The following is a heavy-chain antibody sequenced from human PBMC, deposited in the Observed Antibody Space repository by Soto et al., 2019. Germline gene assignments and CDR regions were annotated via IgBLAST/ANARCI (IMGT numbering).Heavy chain of an antibody. V-gene: IGHV4-31*03. CDR3: ARDAYVLGIGMDF. J-gene: IGHJ6*02. Sequence: QVQLQESGPGLVKPSQTLSVTCTVSGGSISSGGYYWSWTRQYPGKGLEWIGYIYYSGTTYYNPSLKSRVTISVDTSKNQFSLKLSSVTAAYTAVYYCARDAYVLGIGMDFWGQLTTVIVSS. CDR2: IYYSGTT. CDR1: GGSISSGGYY. D-gene: IGHD3-16*01.